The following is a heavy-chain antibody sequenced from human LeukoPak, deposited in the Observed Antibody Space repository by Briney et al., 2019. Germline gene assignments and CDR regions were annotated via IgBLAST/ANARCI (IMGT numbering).Heavy chain of an antibody. CDR1: GFTFSSYW. J-gene: IGHJ4*02. D-gene: IGHD6-19*01. CDR2: ISGSGGST. CDR3: AKGYSSQTSFDY. Sequence: GGSLRLSCAASGFTFSSYWMHWVRQAPGKGLEWVSAISGSGGSTYYADSVKGRFTISRDNSKNTLYLQMNSLRAEDTAVYYCAKGYSSQTSFDYWGQGTLVTVSS. V-gene: IGHV3-23*01.